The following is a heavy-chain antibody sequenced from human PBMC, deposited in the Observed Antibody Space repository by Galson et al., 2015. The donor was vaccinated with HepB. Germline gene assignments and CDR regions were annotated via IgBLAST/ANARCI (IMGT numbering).Heavy chain of an antibody. CDR3: AHTTQVRCFDY. CDR1: GFSLSTSGVG. D-gene: IGHD2-15*01. J-gene: IGHJ4*02. Sequence: ALVKPTQTLTLTCTFSGFSLSTSGVGVGWIRQPPGKALEWLALIYWDDDKRYTPSLKSRLTVTKATSKNQVVLTMTNMDPVDTATYYCAHTTQVRCFDYWGQGTLVTVSS. V-gene: IGHV2-5*02. CDR2: IYWDDDK.